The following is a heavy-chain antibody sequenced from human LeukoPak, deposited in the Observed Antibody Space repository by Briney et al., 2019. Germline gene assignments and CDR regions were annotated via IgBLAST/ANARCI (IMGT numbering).Heavy chain of an antibody. CDR3: TKAGSSGWSSTGGDY. V-gene: IGHV3-23*01. CDR2: ISGSGGST. J-gene: IGHJ4*02. Sequence: GGSLRLSCAASGFTFNNFAMSWVRQAPGKGLEWVSTISGSGGSTFYADSVKGRFPISRDNSKNTLFLQMNSLRVEDTAIYYCTKAGSSGWSSTGGDYWGQGSLVTVSS. D-gene: IGHD6-19*01. CDR1: GFTFNNFA.